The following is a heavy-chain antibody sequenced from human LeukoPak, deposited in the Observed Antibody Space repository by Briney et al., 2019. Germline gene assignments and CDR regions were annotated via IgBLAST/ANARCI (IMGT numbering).Heavy chain of an antibody. CDR1: GGSISSYY. V-gene: IGHV4-59*12. J-gene: IGHJ6*03. D-gene: IGHD1-1*01. CDR2: IYYSGST. Sequence: SETLSLTCTVSGGSISSYYWSWIRQTPGKGLEWIGYIYYSGSTNFNPSLKSRVTISVDTSKNQFSLKMSSVTAADTAVYYCARVERFYYYYYMDVWGKGTTVTVSS. CDR3: ARVERFYYYYYMDV.